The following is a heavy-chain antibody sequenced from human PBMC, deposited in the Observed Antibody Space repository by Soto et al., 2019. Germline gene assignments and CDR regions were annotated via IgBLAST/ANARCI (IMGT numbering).Heavy chain of an antibody. J-gene: IGHJ4*02. D-gene: IGHD2-15*01. CDR3: AKEGGHMQPFDY. V-gene: IGHV3-23*01. Sequence: EVQLLESGGGLVQPGGSLRLSCATSGCTFSNYGMAWVRQAPGKDLEWLSAISGTGVNTYYAESVKGRFTISRDNSKNTVYLHMNSLRAEDTAVFYCAKEGGHMQPFDYWGQGTLVTVSS. CDR2: ISGTGVNT. CDR1: GCTFSNYG.